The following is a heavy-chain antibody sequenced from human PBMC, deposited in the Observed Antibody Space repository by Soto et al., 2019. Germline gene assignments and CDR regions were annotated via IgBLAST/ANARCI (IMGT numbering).Heavy chain of an antibody. Sequence: GVSLRLSCAASGFTFSNSAMHWVRQAPGKGLEWVAIVWYDGSNKYYADSVKGRFTISRDNSKSTLYLQMSTLRAEDTAVYYCARAPFTIFDTSGYYDSWGQGTLVTVSS. J-gene: IGHJ5*01. D-gene: IGHD3-22*01. CDR2: VWYDGSNK. CDR1: GFTFSNSA. V-gene: IGHV3-33*01. CDR3: ARAPFTIFDTSGYYDS.